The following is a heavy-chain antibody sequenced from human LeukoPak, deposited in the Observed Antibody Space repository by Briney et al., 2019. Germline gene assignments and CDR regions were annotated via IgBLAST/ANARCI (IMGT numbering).Heavy chain of an antibody. CDR2: IIPIFGTA. J-gene: IGHJ6*02. CDR1: GGTFSSYT. D-gene: IGHD3-3*01. CDR3: ASGYDFWSGYYDYYYYGMDV. Sequence: SVKVSCKASGGTFSSYTISWVRQAPGQGLEWMGGIIPIFGTANYAQKFQGRVTITADESTSTAYMELSSLRSEDTAVYYCASGYDFWSGYYDYYYYGMDVWGQGTTVTVSS. V-gene: IGHV1-69*13.